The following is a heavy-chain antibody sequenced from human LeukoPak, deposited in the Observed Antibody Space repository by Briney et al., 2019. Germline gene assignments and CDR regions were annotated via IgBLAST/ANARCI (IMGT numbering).Heavy chain of an antibody. Sequence: SVKVSCKASGYTFTSYDINWVRQATGQGLEWMGGIIPIFGTANYAQKFQGRVTITADESTSTAYMELSSLRSEDTAVYYCARDYKNSGYCSGGSCYQYYFDYWGQGTLVTVSS. D-gene: IGHD2-15*01. J-gene: IGHJ4*02. CDR2: IIPIFGTA. CDR3: ARDYKNSGYCSGGSCYQYYFDY. V-gene: IGHV1-69*13. CDR1: GYTFTSYD.